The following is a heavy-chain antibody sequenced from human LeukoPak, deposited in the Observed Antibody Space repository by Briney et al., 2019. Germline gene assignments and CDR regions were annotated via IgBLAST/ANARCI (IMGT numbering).Heavy chain of an antibody. Sequence: SETLSLTCAVYGGSFSGYYWSWIRQPPGKGLEWIGEINHSGSTNYNPSLKSRVTISVDTSKNQFSLKLSSVTAADTAVYYCARFPQPRSLAFGELYRYYFDYWGQGTLVTVSS. V-gene: IGHV4-34*01. D-gene: IGHD3-10*01. CDR3: ARFPQPRSLAFGELYRYYFDY. CDR2: INHSGST. J-gene: IGHJ4*02. CDR1: GGSFSGYY.